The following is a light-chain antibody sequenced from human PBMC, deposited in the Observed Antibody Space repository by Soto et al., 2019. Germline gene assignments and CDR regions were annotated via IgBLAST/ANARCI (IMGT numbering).Light chain of an antibody. CDR2: GAS. CDR3: QHFDDSLT. Sequence: EIVLTQSPGTLSLSPGERATLSCRASQSVSSSYLAWYQQKPGQAPRLLIYGASSRATGIPDRFSGSGSGTDFTLTISRLEPEDFAVYYCQHFDDSLTFGGGTKVEIK. CDR1: QSVSSSY. J-gene: IGKJ4*01. V-gene: IGKV3-20*01.